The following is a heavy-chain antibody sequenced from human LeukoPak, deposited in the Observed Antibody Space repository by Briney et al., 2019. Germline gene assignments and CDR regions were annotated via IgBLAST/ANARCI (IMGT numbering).Heavy chain of an antibody. CDR2: INPSGGST. CDR3: ARSYDSSGYYGGYWFDY. V-gene: IGHV1-46*01. Sequence: HRASVKVSCKASGYTFTSYGISWVRQAPGQGLEWMGIINPSGGSTSYAQKFQGRVTMTRDTSTSTVYMELSSLRSEDTAVYYCARSYDSSGYYGGYWFDYWGQGTLVTVSS. J-gene: IGHJ4*02. CDR1: GYTFTSYG. D-gene: IGHD3-22*01.